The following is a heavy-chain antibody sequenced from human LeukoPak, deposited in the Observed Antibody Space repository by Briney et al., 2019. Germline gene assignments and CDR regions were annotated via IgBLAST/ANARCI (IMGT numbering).Heavy chain of an antibody. V-gene: IGHV1-2*02. D-gene: IGHD3-22*01. Sequence: VSVKVSCKASGYTFTGYYMHWVRQAPGQGLEWMGWINPNSGGTNYAQKFQGRVTMTRDTSISTAYMELSSLRSDDTAVYYCARDQGYDSTRLGSYWGQGTLVTVSS. CDR1: GYTFTGYY. J-gene: IGHJ4*02. CDR2: INPNSGGT. CDR3: ARDQGYDSTRLGSY.